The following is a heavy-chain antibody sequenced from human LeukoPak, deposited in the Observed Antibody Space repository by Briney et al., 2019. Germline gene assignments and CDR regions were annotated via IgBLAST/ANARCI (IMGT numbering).Heavy chain of an antibody. V-gene: IGHV4-4*02. Sequence: GSLRLSCAASGFTLNNAWMSWVRQPPGKGLEWIGEIYHSGSTNYNPSLKSRVTISVDKSKNQFSLKLSSVTAADTAVYYCARVLGDYGDRYFDYWGQGTLVTVSS. CDR2: IYHSGST. CDR3: ARVLGDYGDRYFDY. D-gene: IGHD4-17*01. J-gene: IGHJ4*02. CDR1: GFTLNNAW.